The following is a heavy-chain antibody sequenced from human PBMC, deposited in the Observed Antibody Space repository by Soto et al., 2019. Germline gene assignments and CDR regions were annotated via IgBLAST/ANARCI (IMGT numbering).Heavy chain of an antibody. CDR2: IWYDGSNK. D-gene: IGHD6-19*01. V-gene: IGHV3-33*06. CDR3: ANGVYSRGWGVMEF. J-gene: IGHJ6*02. CDR1: GFTFSSYG. Sequence: QVQMVESGGGVVQPVRSLRLSCAASGFTFSSYGMHWVRQAPGKGLEWAAVIWYDGSNKYYADSVKGRSTISRDNSKHTLYLHMNSLRTEDPGVCYCANGVYSRGWGVMEFCGRGTTVTVSS.